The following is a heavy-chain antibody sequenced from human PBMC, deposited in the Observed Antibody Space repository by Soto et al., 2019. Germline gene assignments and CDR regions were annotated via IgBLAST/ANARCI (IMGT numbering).Heavy chain of an antibody. Sequence: GASVKVSCKASGYTFTSYDINWVRQATGQGLEWMGWMDPNSGNTGYAQKFQGRVTMTRNTSISTAYMELSSLRSEDTAVYYCARGRDYYDSRPYYGMDVWGQGTTVTVSS. V-gene: IGHV1-8*01. CDR3: ARGRDYYDSRPYYGMDV. CDR2: MDPNSGNT. D-gene: IGHD3-22*01. J-gene: IGHJ6*02. CDR1: GYTFTSYD.